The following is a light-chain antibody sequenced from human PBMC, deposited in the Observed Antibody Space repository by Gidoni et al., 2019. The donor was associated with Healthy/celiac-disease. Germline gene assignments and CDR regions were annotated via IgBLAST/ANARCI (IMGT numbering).Light chain of an antibody. CDR2: GAS. CDR1: QSVSSN. J-gene: IGKJ1*01. CDR3: QQYNNWPPWT. V-gene: IGKV3-15*01. Sequence: IGMTKSPATLAVSPGERATLSSRASQSVSSNLAWYQQKPGQAPRLLNYGASTRATGIPARFRGSGSGTAFTLPISSLQSEDFAVYYCQQYNNWPPWTFGQGTKVEIK.